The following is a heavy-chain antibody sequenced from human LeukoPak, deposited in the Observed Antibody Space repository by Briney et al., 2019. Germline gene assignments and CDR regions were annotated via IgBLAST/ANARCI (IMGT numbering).Heavy chain of an antibody. CDR1: GYTLINHA. CDR3: ARDVGSITSGLDY. Sequence: GASVKVSCKGSGYTLINHAFSWVRQAPGQGLEWMGWISAYNGNTNYAQKVQGRVTMTTDTSTTTAYMELRSLTSDDTAVYYCARDVGSITSGLDYWGQGTLVTVSS. J-gene: IGHJ4*02. V-gene: IGHV1-18*04. D-gene: IGHD3-10*01. CDR2: ISAYNGNT.